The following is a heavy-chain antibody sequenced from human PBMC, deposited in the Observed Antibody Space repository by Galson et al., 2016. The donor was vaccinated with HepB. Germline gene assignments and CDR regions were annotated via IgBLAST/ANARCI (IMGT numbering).Heavy chain of an antibody. Sequence: SLRLSCAASGFTFSHYSMNWVRQAPGKGLEWVSYISGSSGNIHYTDSLKGRFTISRDNAGNSLSLQMNSLRAADTAVYYCATIPEFCRCGACYSLDYWGQGTLVTVSS. J-gene: IGHJ4*02. D-gene: IGHD2-15*01. CDR3: ATIPEFCRCGACYSLDY. CDR1: GFTFSHYS. CDR2: ISGSSGNI. V-gene: IGHV3-48*04.